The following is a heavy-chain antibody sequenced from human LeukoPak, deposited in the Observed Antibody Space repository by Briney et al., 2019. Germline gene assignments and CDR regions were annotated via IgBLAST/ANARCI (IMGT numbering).Heavy chain of an antibody. V-gene: IGHV3-74*01. CDR1: GFTFSDYW. D-gene: IGHD2-21*02. CDR3: ARDVGGGDTFDY. CDR2: INSDGSST. J-gene: IGHJ4*02. Sequence: QTGGSLRLSCAASGFTFSDYWMHWVRQAPGKGLVWVSRINSDGSSTSYADPVKGRFTISRDNSKNTLFLQMNSLRAEDTAVYFCARDVGGGDTFDYWGQGTLVTVSS.